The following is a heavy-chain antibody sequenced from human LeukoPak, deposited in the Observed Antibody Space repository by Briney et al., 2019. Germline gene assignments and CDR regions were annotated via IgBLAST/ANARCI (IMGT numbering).Heavy chain of an antibody. CDR2: ISSSSSYI. CDR3: ARVHWSYSAFDI. D-gene: IGHD1-26*01. Sequence: PGGSLRLSCAASGFTFSSYSMNWVRQAPGKGLEWVSSISSSSSYIYYADSVKGRFTISRDNAKNSLYLQMNSLRAEDTAVYYCARVHWSYSAFDIWGQGTMVTVSS. J-gene: IGHJ3*02. V-gene: IGHV3-21*01. CDR1: GFTFSSYS.